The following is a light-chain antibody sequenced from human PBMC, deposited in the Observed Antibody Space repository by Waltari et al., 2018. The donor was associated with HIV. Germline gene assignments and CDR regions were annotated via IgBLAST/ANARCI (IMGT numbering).Light chain of an antibody. CDR3: AAWDTSLGGWV. Sequence: QAGLTQPPSLSKDLRQTATLTCTGDKNNVDHQGAAWLKPRQGHPPKLLFYRNNNRPSGIPDRFSAFRSGNTASLNISGLLADDEADYFCAAWDTSLGGWVFGGGTQLTVL. V-gene: IGLV10-54*04. CDR1: KNNVDHQG. J-gene: IGLJ3*02. CDR2: RNN.